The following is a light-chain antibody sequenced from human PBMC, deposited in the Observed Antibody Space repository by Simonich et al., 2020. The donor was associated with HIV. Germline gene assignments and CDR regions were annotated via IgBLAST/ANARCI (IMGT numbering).Light chain of an antibody. CDR1: QSIDNW. Sequence: DIQMTQSPSTLSAHVGDRVTITCRASQSIDNWLAWYQQKPGKAPKRLVYEASSLQSEVPSRVSGMGSWADFTLTISSLQPEDFATYYCQQSYSTLVTFGQGTKLEIK. V-gene: IGKV1-5*03. J-gene: IGKJ2*01. CDR3: QQSYSTLVT. CDR2: EAS.